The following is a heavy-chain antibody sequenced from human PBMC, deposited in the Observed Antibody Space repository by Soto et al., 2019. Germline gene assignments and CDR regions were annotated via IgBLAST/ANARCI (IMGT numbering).Heavy chain of an antibody. Sequence: SETLSLTCTVSGGSISSSSYYWGWIRQPPGKGLEWIGSIYYSGSTYYNPSLKSRVTISVDTSKNQFSLKLSSVTAADTAVYYCARHVPRTTMVRGGGWFDPWGQGTLVTVSS. CDR3: ARHVPRTTMVRGGGWFDP. J-gene: IGHJ5*02. CDR2: IYYSGST. CDR1: GGSISSSSYY. D-gene: IGHD3-10*01. V-gene: IGHV4-39*01.